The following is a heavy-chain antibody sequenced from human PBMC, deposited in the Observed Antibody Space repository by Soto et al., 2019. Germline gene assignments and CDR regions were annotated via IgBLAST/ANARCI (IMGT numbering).Heavy chain of an antibody. CDR1: GFPLGSYW. Sequence: GCLRLSCAASGFPLGSYWMSWVRQAPGKGLEWVANIKEDGSTIYYADSVKGRFTISRDNAKNSLYLQMNSLRAEDTAVYYCARDLTYYDILPGYYSDAFDIWGQGTMVTVS. D-gene: IGHD3-9*01. CDR2: IKEDGSTI. J-gene: IGHJ3*02. V-gene: IGHV3-7*05. CDR3: ARDLTYYDILPGYYSDAFDI.